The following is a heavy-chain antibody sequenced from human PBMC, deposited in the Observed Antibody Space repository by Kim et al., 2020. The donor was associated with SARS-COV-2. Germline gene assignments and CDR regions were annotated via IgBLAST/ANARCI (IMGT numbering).Heavy chain of an antibody. D-gene: IGHD3-10*01. V-gene: IGHV3-15*01. CDR1: GITFTNAW. CDR2: IKSKTDGGTT. J-gene: IGHJ4*02. CDR3: TTMVLSMTLVTDF. Sequence: GGSLRLSCATSGITFTNAWMTWVRQAPGKGLEWVGRIKSKTDGGTTDYAAPVKGRFTISRDDSKNTVYLQMNSLRTEDAAVYYCTTMVLSMTLVTDFWGQGTMVTVSS.